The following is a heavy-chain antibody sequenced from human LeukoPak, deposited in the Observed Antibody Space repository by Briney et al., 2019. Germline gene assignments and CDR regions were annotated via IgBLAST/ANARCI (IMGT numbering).Heavy chain of an antibody. D-gene: IGHD4-17*01. CDR3: AKITKATTPNY. V-gene: IGHV3-23*01. Sequence: PGGSLRLSCAASGFTFSSYDMDWVRQAPGKGLEWVSGITDSGRKTYYADSVKGRFSISRDNSKNTVYLQMSDLRAEDTAVYYCAKITKATTPNYWGQGTLVTVSS. CDR2: ITDSGRKT. CDR1: GFTFSSYD. J-gene: IGHJ4*02.